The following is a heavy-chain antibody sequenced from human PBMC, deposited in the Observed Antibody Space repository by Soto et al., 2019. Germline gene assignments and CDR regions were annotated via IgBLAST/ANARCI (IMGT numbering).Heavy chain of an antibody. V-gene: IGHV4-59*01. CDR1: GGSISSYY. CDR3: ARDNYDILTGYYGRTTRYGMDV. CDR2: IYYSGST. Sequence: PSETLSLTCTVSGGSISSYYWSWIRQPPGKGLEWIGYIYYSGSTNYNPSLKSRVTISVDTSKNQFSLKLSSVTAADTAVYYCARDNYDILTGYYGRTTRYGMDVWGQGTTVTV. D-gene: IGHD3-9*01. J-gene: IGHJ6*02.